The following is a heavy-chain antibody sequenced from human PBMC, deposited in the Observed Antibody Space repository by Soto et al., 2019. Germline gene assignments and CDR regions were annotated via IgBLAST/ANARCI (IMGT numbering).Heavy chain of an antibody. Sequence: SETLSLTCTVSGGSISNYYWSWIRQPAGKGLEWIGRTYTSGNTNYNPSLKGRVTMSVDMSKNQFSLKLSSVAAADTAVSYCASDDTGDSGRAFDPWGQGTLVTVSS. J-gene: IGHJ5*02. CDR2: TYTSGNT. D-gene: IGHD4-17*01. CDR1: GGSISNYY. V-gene: IGHV4-4*07. CDR3: ASDDTGDSGRAFDP.